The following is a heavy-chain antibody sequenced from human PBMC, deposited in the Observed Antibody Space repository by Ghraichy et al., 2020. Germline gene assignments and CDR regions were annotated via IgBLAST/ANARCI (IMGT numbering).Heavy chain of an antibody. J-gene: IGHJ3*02. CDR2: ISGNADNT. CDR1: GFNFSTSV. D-gene: IGHD6-13*01. CDR3: AKFLRGTSWYDAFNI. Sequence: GGSLRLSCAASGFNFSTSVMGWARQAPGQGLEWVSSISGNADNTYYADSVKGRFTISRDNSKNTLFLQMNGLRPEDTALYYCAKFLRGTSWYDAFNIWGQGTMVTVSS. V-gene: IGHV3-23*01.